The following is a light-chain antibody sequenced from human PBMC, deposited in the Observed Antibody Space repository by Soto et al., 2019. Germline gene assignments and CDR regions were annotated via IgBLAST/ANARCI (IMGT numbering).Light chain of an antibody. Sequence: DIQLTQSPSFLSPSIGESVTITCRASQVISTSLAWYQVKPGKAPKLLIYAASTLESGVPSRFSATVSGTEFSLTITSLQPEDFATYYCQQYNSYSPWTFGQGTKVDIK. CDR1: QVISTS. CDR2: AAS. V-gene: IGKV1-9*01. J-gene: IGKJ1*01. CDR3: QQYNSYSPWT.